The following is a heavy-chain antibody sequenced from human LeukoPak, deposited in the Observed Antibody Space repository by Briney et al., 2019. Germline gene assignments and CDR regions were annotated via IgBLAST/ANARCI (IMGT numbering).Heavy chain of an antibody. J-gene: IGHJ3*02. CDR3: AKEGPRGLAFDI. V-gene: IGHV3-23*01. CDR2: ISGSGDST. CDR1: GFTFSSYA. Sequence: QTGGSLRLSCAASGFTFSSYAMSWVRQPPGKGLEWVSGISGSGDSTYYADSVKGQFAISRDNSKNTLYLQMNSLGAEDTAVYYCAKEGPRGLAFDIWGQGTMVTVSS.